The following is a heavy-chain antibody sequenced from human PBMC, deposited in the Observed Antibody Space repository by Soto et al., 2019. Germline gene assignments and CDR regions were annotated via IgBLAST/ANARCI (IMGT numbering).Heavy chain of an antibody. J-gene: IGHJ6*03. V-gene: IGHV3-23*01. Sequence: GGSLRLSCAASGFTFSSYAMSWVRQAPGKGLEWVSAISGSGGSTYYADSVKGRFTISRDNSKNTLYLQMNSLRAEDTAVYYCAKDPRGCSGGSCYYYYYMDVWGKGTTVTVSS. D-gene: IGHD2-15*01. CDR3: AKDPRGCSGGSCYYYYYMDV. CDR1: GFTFSSYA. CDR2: ISGSGGST.